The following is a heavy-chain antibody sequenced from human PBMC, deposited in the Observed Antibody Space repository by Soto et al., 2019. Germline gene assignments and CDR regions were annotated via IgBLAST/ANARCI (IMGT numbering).Heavy chain of an antibody. V-gene: IGHV4-61*01. J-gene: IGHJ4*02. D-gene: IGHD3-22*01. CDR2: IYYSGST. CDR3: AITKRGYAYIPFDF. Sequence: SETLSLTCTVSGGSVSSGSYYWSWIRQPPGKGLEWIGYIYYSGSTNYNPSLKSRVTISVDTSKNQFSLKLSSVTAADTAVYYCAITKRGYAYIPFDFWGQGTLGTGSS. CDR1: GGSVSSGSYY.